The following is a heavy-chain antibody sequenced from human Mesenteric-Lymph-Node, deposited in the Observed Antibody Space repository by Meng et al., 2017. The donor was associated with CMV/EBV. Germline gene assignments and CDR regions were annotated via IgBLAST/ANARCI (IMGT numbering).Heavy chain of an antibody. V-gene: IGHV3-30*04. CDR2: ISYDGSNK. CDR3: ASRPDIVVVPAALEVDY. Sequence: FSFSSYAMHWVRQAPGKGLEWVAVISYDGSNKYYADSVKGRFTISRDNSKNTLYLQMNGLRAEDTAVYYCASRPDIVVVPAALEVDYWGQGTLVTVSS. J-gene: IGHJ4*02. D-gene: IGHD2-2*01. CDR1: FSFSSYA.